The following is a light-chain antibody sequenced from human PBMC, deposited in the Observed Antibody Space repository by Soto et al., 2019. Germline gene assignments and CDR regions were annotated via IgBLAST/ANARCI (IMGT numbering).Light chain of an antibody. CDR1: SSDVGGYNY. Sequence: QSALTQPASVSGSPGQSVTISCTGTSSDVGGYNYVPWYQQHPGKAPKFMIYDVSNRPSGVSTRFSGSKSGNTASLTISGLQAEDEADYYCSSYTTGSTPVVFGGGTKLTVL. CDR3: SSYTTGSTPVV. J-gene: IGLJ2*01. CDR2: DVS. V-gene: IGLV2-14*01.